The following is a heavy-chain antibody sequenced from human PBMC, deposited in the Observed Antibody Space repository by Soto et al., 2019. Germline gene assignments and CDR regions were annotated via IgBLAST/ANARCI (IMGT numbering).Heavy chain of an antibody. J-gene: IGHJ4*02. CDR3: ASAPYRSGWSYFSLSC. V-gene: IGHV4-59*01. CDR2: FYYSAST. Sequence: SETLSLTCTVSGGSISSYHWSWIRQPPGKGLECIGHFYYSASTNYNPSLKSRVSISVDTSKNQFSLKLSSVTAADTALYYCASAPYRSGWSYFSLSCWGQVTLITVCS. CDR1: GGSISSYH. D-gene: IGHD6-19*01.